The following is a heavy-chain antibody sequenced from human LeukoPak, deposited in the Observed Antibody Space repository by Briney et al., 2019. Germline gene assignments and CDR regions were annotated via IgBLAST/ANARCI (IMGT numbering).Heavy chain of an antibody. V-gene: IGHV3-21*01. J-gene: IGHJ4*02. CDR2: ISSGSSFI. Sequence: GGSLRLSCAASGFTFGSYAMNWVRQAPGKGLEWVSSISSGSSFIYYVDSVKGRFTISRDNAKNSLYLQMNSLRAEDTAIYYCARRSGSFQGDYNFDYWGQGTLVTVSS. CDR1: GFTFGSYA. D-gene: IGHD1-26*01. CDR3: ARRSGSFQGDYNFDY.